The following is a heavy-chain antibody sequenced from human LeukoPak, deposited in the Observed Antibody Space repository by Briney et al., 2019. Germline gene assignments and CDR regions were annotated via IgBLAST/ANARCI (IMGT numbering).Heavy chain of an antibody. V-gene: IGHV4-39*01. J-gene: IGHJ4*02. CDR2: IYYSGST. D-gene: IGHD3-22*01. CDR1: GGSISSSSYY. CDR3: ASDSSGYFDY. Sequence: SETPSLTCTVSGGSISSSSYYWGWIRQPPGRGLEWIGSIYYSGSTYYNPSLKSRVTISVDTSKTQSSLKLTSVTAADTAVYYCASDSSGYFDYWGQGTLVTVSS.